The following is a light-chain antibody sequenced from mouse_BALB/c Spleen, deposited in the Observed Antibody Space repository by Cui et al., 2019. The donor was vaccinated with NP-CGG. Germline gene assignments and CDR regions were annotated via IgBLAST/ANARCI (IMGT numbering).Light chain of an antibody. CDR2: GTN. CDR1: TGAVTTSNY. V-gene: IGLV1*01. CDR3: TLWYSNHWV. Sequence: QAVVPQESALTTSTVETVTLTCRSITGAVTTSNYANWVQEKPDHLFTGLIGGTNNRAPGVPARFSGSLIGDKAALTITGTQTEDEAIYFCTLWYSNHWVFGGGTKLTVL. J-gene: IGLJ1*01.